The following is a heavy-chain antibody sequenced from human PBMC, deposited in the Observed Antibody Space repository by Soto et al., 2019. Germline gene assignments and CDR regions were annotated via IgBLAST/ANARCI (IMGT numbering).Heavy chain of an antibody. J-gene: IGHJ6*02. D-gene: IGHD4-17*01. V-gene: IGHV4-61*03. CDR2: IYYSGST. CDR3: ARTDYGGNSFYYNGMDV. CDR1: GGSVNSGRYY. Sequence: SETLSLTCTVSGGSVNSGRYYWSWIQQPPGKRLEWIGYIYYSGSTNYNPSLKSRVTISIDTSNNHLSLRLTSVTAADTAIYYCARTDYGGNSFYYNGMDVWGQGTTVTVS.